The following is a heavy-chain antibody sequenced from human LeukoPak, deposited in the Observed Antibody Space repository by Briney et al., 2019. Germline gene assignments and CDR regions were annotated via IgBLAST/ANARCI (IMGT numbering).Heavy chain of an antibody. CDR3: ARVGSSSWYVSRAIPDAFDI. V-gene: IGHV3-30*02. Sequence: PGGSLRLSCAASGFTFSSYGMHWVRQAPGKGLEWVAFIRYDGSNKYYADSVKGRFTISRDNSKNTLYLQMNSLRAEDTAVYYCARVGSSSWYVSRAIPDAFDIWGQGTMVTVSS. CDR2: IRYDGSNK. D-gene: IGHD6-13*01. CDR1: GFTFSSYG. J-gene: IGHJ3*02.